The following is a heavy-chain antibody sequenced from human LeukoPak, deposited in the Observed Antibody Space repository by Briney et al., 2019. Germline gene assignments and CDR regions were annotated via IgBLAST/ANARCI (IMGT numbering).Heavy chain of an antibody. CDR2: ISDSGSHI. Sequence: PGGSLRLSCAASGFTFSSYAMTWVRQAPGKGLKWVSEISDSGSHIYYAGSVRGRFTISRDNFKSTLYLQMNSLGADDTAVYHCAKDRYGSGTYGSFDPWGQGTLVTVSS. CDR1: GFTFSSYA. J-gene: IGHJ5*02. CDR3: AKDRYGSGTYGSFDP. D-gene: IGHD3-10*01. V-gene: IGHV3-23*01.